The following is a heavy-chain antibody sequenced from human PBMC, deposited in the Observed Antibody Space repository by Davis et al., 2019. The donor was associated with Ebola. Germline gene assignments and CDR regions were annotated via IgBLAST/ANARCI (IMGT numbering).Heavy chain of an antibody. V-gene: IGHV1-3*01. CDR2: INAGNGNT. CDR3: ARAVLTTVTSWFDP. CDR1: GYTFTSYA. D-gene: IGHD4-17*01. Sequence: AASVKVSCKASGYTFTSYAMHWVRQAPGQRLEWMGWINAGNGNTKYSQKLQGRVSITRDTSTSTAYMELRSLRSDDTAVYYCARAVLTTVTSWFDPWGQGTLVTVSS. J-gene: IGHJ5*02.